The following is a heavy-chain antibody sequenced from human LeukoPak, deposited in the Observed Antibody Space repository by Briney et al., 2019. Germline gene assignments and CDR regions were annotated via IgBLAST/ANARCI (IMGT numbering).Heavy chain of an antibody. CDR3: ARDISGNYAFDY. D-gene: IGHD1-26*01. CDR1: GFTFNTYN. Sequence: GRSLRLSCAASGFTFNTYNMHWVRQAPGKGLEWVAIISYGGSDKRSADSVKGRFTISRDNSKNTMFLQMNSLRAEDTAVYYCARDISGNYAFDYWGQGTLVTVSP. J-gene: IGHJ4*02. CDR2: ISYGGSDK. V-gene: IGHV3-30*04.